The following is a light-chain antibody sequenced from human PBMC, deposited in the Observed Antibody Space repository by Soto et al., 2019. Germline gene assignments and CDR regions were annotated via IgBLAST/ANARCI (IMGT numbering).Light chain of an antibody. CDR1: QSVSSSY. V-gene: IGKV3-20*01. CDR2: GAS. CDR3: QQYGSSPWT. Sequence: GVTQSPGTLSLSPGERASLSCRASQSVSSSYLAWYQQKPGQAPRLLIYGASSRATGIPDRFSGSGSGTDFTLTISRLEPEDFAVYYCQQYGSSPWTFGQGTKMDI. J-gene: IGKJ1*01.